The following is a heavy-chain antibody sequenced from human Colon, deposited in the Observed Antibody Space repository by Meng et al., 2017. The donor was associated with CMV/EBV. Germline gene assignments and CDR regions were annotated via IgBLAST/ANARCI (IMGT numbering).Heavy chain of an antibody. CDR3: VREVVPPRRLDV. V-gene: IGHV3-11*01. CDR2: ISGTSSTI. CDR1: GFTFSDYY. J-gene: IGHJ6*02. Sequence: GESLKISCAASGFTFSDYYMSWIRQTPGKGLEWVSYISGTSSTIYYADSVKGRFTISRDNAKNSLYLQMNSLRAEDTAVYYCVREVVPPRRLDVWGQGTTVTVSS.